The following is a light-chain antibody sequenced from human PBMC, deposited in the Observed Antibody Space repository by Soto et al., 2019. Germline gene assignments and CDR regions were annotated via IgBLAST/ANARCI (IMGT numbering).Light chain of an antibody. V-gene: IGLV3-21*02. CDR3: QVWDSSSDHYV. J-gene: IGLJ1*01. CDR1: NIGSKG. CDR2: DDR. Sequence: SYELTQPPSVSVAPGQTARITCGGNNIGSKGVHWYQQKPGQAPVLVAYDDRDRPSGIPERFSGSNSGNTATPNISRVEAGDEADYYCQVWDSSSDHYVFGTGTKLTVL.